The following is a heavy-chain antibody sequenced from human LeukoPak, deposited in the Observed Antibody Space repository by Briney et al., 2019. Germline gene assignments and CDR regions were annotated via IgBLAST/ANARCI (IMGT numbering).Heavy chain of an antibody. CDR3: ASEAAAGHFDY. J-gene: IGHJ4*02. D-gene: IGHD6-13*01. CDR2: IYYGGST. Sequence: SETLSLTCTVSGGSISSYYWSWIRQPPGKGLEWIGYIYYGGSTNYNPSLKSRVTKSVDTSKNQFSLKLNSVTAADTAVYYCASEAAAGHFDYWGQGTLVTVSS. CDR1: GGSISSYY. V-gene: IGHV4-59*01.